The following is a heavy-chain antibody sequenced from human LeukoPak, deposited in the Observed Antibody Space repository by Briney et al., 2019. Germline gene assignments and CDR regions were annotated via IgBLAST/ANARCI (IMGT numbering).Heavy chain of an antibody. CDR1: GYTFNSHY. J-gene: IGHJ4*02. D-gene: IGHD6-19*01. V-gene: IGHV1-46*02. CDR3: ARQGTYSSAIGMGY. Sequence: VASVKVSCKASGYTFNSHYMYWVRQAPGQGLEWMGVINPSGGSTSYAQKFQGRVTMTRDTSTRTVYMEVNSLRSEDTAVYYCARQGTYSSAIGMGYWGQGTLVTVSS. CDR2: INPSGGST.